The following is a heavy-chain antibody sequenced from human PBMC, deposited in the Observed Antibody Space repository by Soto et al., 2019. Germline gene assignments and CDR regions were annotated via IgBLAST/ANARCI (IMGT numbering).Heavy chain of an antibody. D-gene: IGHD2-15*01. CDR3: ARRYGGTFDY. Sequence: PSETLSLTCTVSGGSISSGNYYCSWIRQPPGKGLEWIGFISYSGSTYYSLSLKSRVTISVDTSKNQFSLNLSSVTAADTAVYYCARRYGGTFDYWGQGTLVTVSS. J-gene: IGHJ4*02. CDR2: ISYSGST. V-gene: IGHV4-30-4*01. CDR1: GGSISSGNYY.